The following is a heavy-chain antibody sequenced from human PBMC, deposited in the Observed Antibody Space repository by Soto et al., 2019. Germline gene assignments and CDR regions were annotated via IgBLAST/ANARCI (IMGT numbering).Heavy chain of an antibody. CDR3: ARLRYSYGSVYAMDV. D-gene: IGHD5-18*01. CDR1: GYIFTKYW. Sequence: GESLKISCKGSGYIFTKYWISWVRQKPGEGLEWMARIDPSDSYISYSPSFQGHVTISTDNSITTAYLQWSSLKASDTATYYCARLRYSYGSVYAMDVWGQGTTVTVSS. CDR2: IDPSDSYI. V-gene: IGHV5-10-1*01. J-gene: IGHJ6*02.